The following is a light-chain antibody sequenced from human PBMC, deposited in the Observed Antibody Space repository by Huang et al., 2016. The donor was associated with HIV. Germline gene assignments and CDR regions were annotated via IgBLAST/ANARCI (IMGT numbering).Light chain of an antibody. V-gene: IGKV3-20*01. Sequence: EIVLTQSPGALSLSPGVRATLSCRASQTVSSNSLAWYQQKPGQSPRLLIYAASTRATGIPDRFSGSGSGTAFTLTISGLEPEDFAVYYCQQYGSSPRTFGQGSKLEIK. J-gene: IGKJ2*01. CDR3: QQYGSSPRT. CDR2: AAS. CDR1: QTVSSNS.